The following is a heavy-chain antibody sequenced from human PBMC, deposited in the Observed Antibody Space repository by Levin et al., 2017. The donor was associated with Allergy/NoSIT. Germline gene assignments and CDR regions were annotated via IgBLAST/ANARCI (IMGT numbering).Heavy chain of an antibody. CDR3: ARVHSSSWYYFDY. Sequence: ESLKISCTVSGGSISSYYWSWIRQPPGKGLEWIGYIYYSGSTNYNPSLKSRVTISVDTSKNQFSLKLSSVTAADTAVYYCARVHSSSWYYFDYWGQGTLVTVSS. CDR1: GGSISSYY. D-gene: IGHD6-13*01. CDR2: IYYSGST. V-gene: IGHV4-59*01. J-gene: IGHJ4*02.